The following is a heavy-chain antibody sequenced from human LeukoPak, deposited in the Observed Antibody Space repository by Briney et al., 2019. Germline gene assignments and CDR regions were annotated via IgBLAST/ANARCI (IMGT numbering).Heavy chain of an antibody. V-gene: IGHV4-34*01. CDR1: GGSFSGYY. CDR2: INHSGST. J-gene: IGHJ4*02. D-gene: IGHD1-26*01. Sequence: PSETLSLTCAVYGGSFSGYYWSWIRQPPGKGLEWIGEINHSGSTNYNPSLKSRVAISVDTSKNQFSLKLSSVTAADTAVYYCARDLREYDSGSYKGSDYWGQGTLVTVSS. CDR3: ARDLREYDSGSYKGSDY.